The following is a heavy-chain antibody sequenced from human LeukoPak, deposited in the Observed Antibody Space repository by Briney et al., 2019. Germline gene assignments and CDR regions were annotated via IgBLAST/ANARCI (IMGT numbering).Heavy chain of an antibody. CDR3: ARADPVPDAFDI. Sequence: GGSLRLSCAASGFTFMSYSMNWVRQAPGKGLEWVSSISSSSSSYTYYADSVKGRFTISRDNAKNSLYLQMNSLRAEDTAVYYCARADPVPDAFDIWGQGTMVTVSA. V-gene: IGHV3-21*01. CDR1: GFTFMSYS. D-gene: IGHD2-2*01. CDR2: ISSSSSSYT. J-gene: IGHJ3*02.